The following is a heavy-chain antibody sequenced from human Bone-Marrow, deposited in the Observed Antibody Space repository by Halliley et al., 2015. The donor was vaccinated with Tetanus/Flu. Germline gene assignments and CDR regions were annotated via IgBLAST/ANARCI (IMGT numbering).Heavy chain of an antibody. CDR2: IYYSGST. Sequence: TLSLTCTVSGGSIKSGGFYRSRVPPPPGEGPEGIGFIYYSGSTYYNPSLKSLVTISVDTSKNRFSLKLTSVTAADTAVYYCARGNYYYGSGAHFDYWGQGTLVTVSS. CDR1: GGSIKSGGFY. V-gene: IGHV4-31*01. D-gene: IGHD3-10*01. CDR3: ARGNYYYGSGAHFDY. J-gene: IGHJ4*02.